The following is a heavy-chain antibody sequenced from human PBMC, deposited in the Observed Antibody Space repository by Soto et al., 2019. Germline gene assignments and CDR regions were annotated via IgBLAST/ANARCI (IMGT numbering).Heavy chain of an antibody. Sequence: QVQLQESGPGLVKPSQTLSLTCTVSGGSISSGGYYWSWIRQHPGKVLEWIGYIYYSGSTYYNPSLERRVTKSGDTSKNQFSLKLSSVTAADTAGYYCARDGGPEVYYYGMDVWGQGTKVTVSS. D-gene: IGHD3-3*01. CDR1: GGSISSGGYY. CDR3: ARDGGPEVYYYGMDV. CDR2: IYYSGST. V-gene: IGHV4-31*03. J-gene: IGHJ6*02.